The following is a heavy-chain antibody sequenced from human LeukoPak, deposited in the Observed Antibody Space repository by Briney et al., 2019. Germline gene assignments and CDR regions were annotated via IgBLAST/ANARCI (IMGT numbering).Heavy chain of an antibody. Sequence: ASVKVSCKASGYTFTGYYMHWVRQAPGQGLEWMGWINPNSSGTNYAQKFQGRVTMTRDTSISTAYMELSRLRSDDTAVYYCARVRPYDILTLLYWGQGTLVTVSS. V-gene: IGHV1-2*02. D-gene: IGHD3-9*01. CDR1: GYTFTGYY. CDR3: ARVRPYDILTLLY. J-gene: IGHJ4*02. CDR2: INPNSSGT.